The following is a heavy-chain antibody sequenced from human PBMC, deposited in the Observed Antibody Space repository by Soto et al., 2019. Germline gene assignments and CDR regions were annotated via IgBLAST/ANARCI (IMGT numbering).Heavy chain of an antibody. J-gene: IGHJ4*02. CDR2: FDPEDGET. V-gene: IGHV1-24*01. CDR1: GYTLTELF. CDR3: ATSRERYNWNYM. D-gene: IGHD1-7*01. Sequence: ASVKVSCKVSGYTLTELFMHWVRQAPGKGLEWIGGFDPEDGETIYAQKFQGRVTMTEDTSTDTAYMELSSLRSEVTAVYYCATSRERYNWNYMWGQGTLVTVSS.